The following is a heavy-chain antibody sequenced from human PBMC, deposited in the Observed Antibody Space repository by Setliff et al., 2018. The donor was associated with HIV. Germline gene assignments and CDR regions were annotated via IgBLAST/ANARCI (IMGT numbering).Heavy chain of an antibody. CDR2: IYHSGST. D-gene: IGHD3-22*01. J-gene: IGHJ3*02. CDR1: GGSISSSNW. Sequence: SETLSLTCAVSGGSISSSNWWSWVRQPPGKGLEWIGEIYHSGSTNYNPSLESRVTISVDKSKNQFSLKLSSVTAADAAVYYCARIMIVGYDAFDIWGQGTMVTV. CDR3: ARIMIVGYDAFDI. V-gene: IGHV4-4*02.